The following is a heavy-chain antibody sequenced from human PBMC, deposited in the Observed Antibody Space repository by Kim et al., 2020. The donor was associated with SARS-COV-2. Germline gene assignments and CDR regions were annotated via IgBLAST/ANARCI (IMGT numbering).Heavy chain of an antibody. J-gene: IGHJ5*01. D-gene: IGHD6-13*01. CDR1: GGSISSYY. CDR3: AREKAWAHFRGIAAAVWF. Sequence: SETLSRTCTVSGGSISSYYWSWIRQPPGKGLEWIGYIYYSGSTNYNPSLKSRVTISVDTSKNQFSLTLSSVTAADTAVYDCAREKAWAHFRGIAAAVWF. V-gene: IGHV4-59*01. CDR2: IYYSGST.